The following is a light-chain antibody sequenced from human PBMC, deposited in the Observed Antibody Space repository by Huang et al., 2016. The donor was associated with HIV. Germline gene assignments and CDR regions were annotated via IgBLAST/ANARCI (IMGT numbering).Light chain of an antibody. Sequence: DIQMTQSPSSLSASVGDRVTITCRASHNIDTYLNWYQHKPGKAPNLLIFGASNLQSGDPSRFSGSGIGTDFTLSINSLQPEDSALYYCQQSHSSPWTFGQGTKVEIK. V-gene: IGKV1-39*01. CDR3: QQSHSSPWT. J-gene: IGKJ1*01. CDR2: GAS. CDR1: HNIDTY.